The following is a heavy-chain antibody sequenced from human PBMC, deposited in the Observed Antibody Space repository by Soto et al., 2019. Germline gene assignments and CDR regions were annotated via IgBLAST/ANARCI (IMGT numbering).Heavy chain of an antibody. CDR1: GYTFTSYG. Sequence: QVQLVQSGAEVKKPGASVKVSCKASGYTFTSYGISWVRQAPGQGLEWMGWISAYNGNTNYAQKIQGRVTMTTDTSTSTADMELRSLRSDDTAVYYCARDGEGWWLVRVGWFDPWGQGTLVTVSS. CDR2: ISAYNGNT. CDR3: ARDGEGWWLVRVGWFDP. D-gene: IGHD6-19*01. V-gene: IGHV1-18*04. J-gene: IGHJ5*02.